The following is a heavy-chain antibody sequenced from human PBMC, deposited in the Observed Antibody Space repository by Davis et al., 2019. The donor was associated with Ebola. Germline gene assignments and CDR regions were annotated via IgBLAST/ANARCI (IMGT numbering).Heavy chain of an antibody. CDR3: SGIAAAGTVDY. Sequence: GESLKISCAASGFTFSGSAMHWVRQASGKGLEWVGRIRSKANSYATAYAASVKGRFTISRDDSKNTAYLQMNSLKTEDTAVYYCSGIAAAGTVDYWGQGTLVTVSS. J-gene: IGHJ4*02. CDR1: GFTFSGSA. V-gene: IGHV3-73*01. D-gene: IGHD6-13*01. CDR2: IRSKANSYAT.